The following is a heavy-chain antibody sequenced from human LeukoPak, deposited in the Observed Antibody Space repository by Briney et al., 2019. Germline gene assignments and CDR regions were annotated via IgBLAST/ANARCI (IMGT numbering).Heavy chain of an antibody. V-gene: IGHV3-23*01. D-gene: IGHD2-15*01. CDR1: GFTFSSYA. CDR3: AKGAGDCSGGSCYLDY. J-gene: IGHJ4*02. Sequence: PGGSLRLSCAASGFTFSSYAMSWVRQAPGKGLEWVSAISGSGDNTYYADSVKGRFTFSRDNSKNTLYLQMNSLRAEDTAVYYCAKGAGDCSGGSCYLDYWGQGTLVTVSS. CDR2: ISGSGDNT.